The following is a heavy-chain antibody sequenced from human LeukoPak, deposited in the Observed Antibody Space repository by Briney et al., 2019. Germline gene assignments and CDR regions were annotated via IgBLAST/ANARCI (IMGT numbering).Heavy chain of an antibody. D-gene: IGHD3-9*01. CDR2: INNNGDST. J-gene: IGHJ4*02. CDR3: ARDYQTGFTGPGGDF. Sequence: GGSLRLSCAASGYRFNNYAIHWFRQAPGKGLEYVSGINNNGDSTYYANSVKGRFTISRDNSKNTLFLQMGSLTSEDTAVYYGARDYQTGFTGPGGDFWGQGTLVTVSS. CDR1: GYRFNNYA. V-gene: IGHV3-64*01.